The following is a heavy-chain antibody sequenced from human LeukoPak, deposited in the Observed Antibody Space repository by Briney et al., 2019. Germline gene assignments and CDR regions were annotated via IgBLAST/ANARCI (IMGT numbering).Heavy chain of an antibody. J-gene: IGHJ6*03. CDR1: GGSISSSSYY. CDR3: ASTSSSWYVSYYYYMDV. D-gene: IGHD6-13*01. V-gene: IGHV4-39*07. CDR2: INHSGST. Sequence: SETLSLTCTVSGGSISSSSYYWGWIRQPPGKGLEWIGEINHSGSTNYNPSLKSRVTISVDTSKNQFSLKLSSVTAADTAVYYCASTSSSWYVSYYYYMDVWGKGTTVTVSS.